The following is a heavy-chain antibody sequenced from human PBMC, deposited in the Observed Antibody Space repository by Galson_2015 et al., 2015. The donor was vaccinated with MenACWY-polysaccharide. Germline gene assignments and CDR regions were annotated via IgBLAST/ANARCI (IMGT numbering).Heavy chain of an antibody. CDR1: GFSFSAYG. V-gene: IGHV3-23*01. J-gene: IGHJ4*02. CDR3: AKVGPRSSWTMGIDY. Sequence: SLRLSCAASGFSFSAYGMSWVRQAPGRGLEWVSGSGSGGGLYYADSVKGRFTVSRDNSKNTLYLQMNNLRAEDTAVYYCAKVGPRSSWTMGIDYWGQGPL. CDR2: SGSGGGL. D-gene: IGHD6-13*01.